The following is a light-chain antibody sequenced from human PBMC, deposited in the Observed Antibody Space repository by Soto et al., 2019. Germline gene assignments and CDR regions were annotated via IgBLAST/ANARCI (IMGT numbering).Light chain of an antibody. CDR2: GAS. J-gene: IGKJ1*01. Sequence: EIVLTQSPGTLSLSPGERATLSCRASQSVSTNYLAWYQQKPGQAPRLLIYGASGRATGIADRFSGSGSGTDLTLTISGLEPEDFAVYYCQQYGRSPWTFGQGTKVEIK. V-gene: IGKV3-20*01. CDR3: QQYGRSPWT. CDR1: QSVSTNY.